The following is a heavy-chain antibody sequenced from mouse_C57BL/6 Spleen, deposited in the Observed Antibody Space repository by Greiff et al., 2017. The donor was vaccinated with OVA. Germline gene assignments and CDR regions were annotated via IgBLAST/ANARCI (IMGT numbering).Heavy chain of an antibody. CDR2: IYPRSGNT. CDR1: GYTFTSYG. D-gene: IGHD2-4*01. V-gene: IGHV1-81*01. J-gene: IGHJ4*01. CDR3: ARRGPYDYDYAMDY. Sequence: QVQLQQSGAELARPGASVKLSCKASGYTFTSYGISWVKQRTGQGLEWIGEIYPRSGNTYYNEKFKGKATLTADKSSSTAYMELRSLTSEDSAVYFCARRGPYDYDYAMDYWGQGTSVTVSS.